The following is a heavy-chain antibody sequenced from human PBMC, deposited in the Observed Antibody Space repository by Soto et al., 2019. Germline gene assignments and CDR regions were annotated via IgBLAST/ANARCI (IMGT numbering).Heavy chain of an antibody. D-gene: IGHD1-20*01. V-gene: IGHV3-30*18. J-gene: IGHJ4*02. CDR2: ISYDGSNK. Sequence: TGGSLRLSCAASGFTFSSSGMHWVRQAPGKGLEWVAVISYDGSNKFYADSVKGRLTISRDNFRNTLYLQMNSLRAEDTAVYYCAKEFHSWNYFDYWGQGTLVTVSS. CDR1: GFTFSSSG. CDR3: AKEFHSWNYFDY.